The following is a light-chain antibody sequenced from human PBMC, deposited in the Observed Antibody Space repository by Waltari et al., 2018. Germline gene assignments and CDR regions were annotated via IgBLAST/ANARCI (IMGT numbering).Light chain of an antibody. CDR3: QQRRDWPLT. J-gene: IGKJ4*01. CDR1: QSVTHY. V-gene: IGKV3-11*01. CDR2: DTS. Sequence: SYSASQSVTHYFAWYQQKPGQAPRLLIYDTSNRATGIPARFSGSGFGTDFTLTISSLEPEDFAVYYCQQRRDWPLTFGGGTKVEIK.